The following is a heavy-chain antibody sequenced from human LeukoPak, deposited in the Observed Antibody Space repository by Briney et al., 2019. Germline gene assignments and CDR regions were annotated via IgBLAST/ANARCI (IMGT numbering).Heavy chain of an antibody. CDR2: ISAYNGNT. CDR3: ARDGVSDPYAGGD. D-gene: IGHD3-16*01. V-gene: IGHV1-18*01. CDR1: GYTFTIYG. Sequence: GASVTVSCKASGYTFTIYGISWVRHAPGQGLEWMGWISAYNGNTNYAQKLQGRVTMTTDTSTSTAYMELRSLRSDDAAVYYCARDGVSDPYAGGDWGQGTLVTVSS. J-gene: IGHJ1*01.